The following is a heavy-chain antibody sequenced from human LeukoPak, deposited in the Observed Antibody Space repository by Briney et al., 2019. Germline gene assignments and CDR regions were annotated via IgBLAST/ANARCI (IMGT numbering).Heavy chain of an antibody. D-gene: IGHD3-22*01. Sequence: SETLSLTCTVSGGSISSYYWSWIRQPPGKGLEWIGYIYYSGSTNYNPSLKSRVTMSVDTSKNQFSLKLSSVTAADTAVYYCARDGTYYCDSSGYYYAEYFQHWGQGTLVTVSS. J-gene: IGHJ1*01. CDR1: GGSISSYY. V-gene: IGHV4-59*01. CDR3: ARDGTYYCDSSGYYYAEYFQH. CDR2: IYYSGST.